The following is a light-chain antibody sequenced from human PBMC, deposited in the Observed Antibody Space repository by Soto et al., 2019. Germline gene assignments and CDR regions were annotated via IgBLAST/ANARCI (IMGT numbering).Light chain of an antibody. CDR3: QQYNGYPLT. Sequence: DIQMTQSPSTLSASVGDRVTITCRASQTLRTWLAWYQQKPGKAPKLLIYDVSILQSGVPSRFSGSGSGTEFTLTISRLQTDDFATYYCQQYNGYPLTFGGGNKVEF. CDR2: DVS. V-gene: IGKV1-5*01. CDR1: QTLRTW. J-gene: IGKJ4*01.